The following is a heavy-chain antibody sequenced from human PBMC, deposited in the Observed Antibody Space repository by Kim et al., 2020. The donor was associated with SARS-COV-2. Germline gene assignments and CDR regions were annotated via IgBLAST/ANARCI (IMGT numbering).Heavy chain of an antibody. V-gene: IGHV3-23*01. CDR3: VVAFGELLLGSNY. Sequence: YYDDTLKGRFTLSRDNPKNTLYLQMNSLRAEDTAVYYCVVAFGELLLGSNYWGQGTLVTVSS. D-gene: IGHD3-10*01. J-gene: IGHJ4*02.